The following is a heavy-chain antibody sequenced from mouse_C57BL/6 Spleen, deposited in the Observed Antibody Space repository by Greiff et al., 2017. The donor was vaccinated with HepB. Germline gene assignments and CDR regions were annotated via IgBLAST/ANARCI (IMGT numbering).Heavy chain of an antibody. CDR2: IDPSDSYT. CDR3: AGWLLLGGYYAMDY. V-gene: IGHV1-50*01. Sequence: QVQLKQPGAELVKPGASVKLSCKASGYTFTSYWMQWVKQRPGQGLEWIGEIDPSDSYTNYNQKFKGKATLTVDTSSSTAYMQLSSLTSEDSAVYYCAGWLLLGGYYAMDYWGQGTSVTVSS. D-gene: IGHD2-3*01. CDR1: GYTFTSYW. J-gene: IGHJ4*01.